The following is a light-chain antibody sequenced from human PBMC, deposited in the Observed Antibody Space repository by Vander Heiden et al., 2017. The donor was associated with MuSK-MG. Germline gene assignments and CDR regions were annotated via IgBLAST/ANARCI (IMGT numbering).Light chain of an antibody. CDR3: QTWHSSAGV. J-gene: IGLJ3*02. CDR1: SGINVGTYR. Sequence: QAVLTQPSSRSASPGASASLTCTLRSGINVGTYRIYWYQQKPGSPPQSLLRYKVVAVKQQGSGVPGRFSFSKYASDNAALLLISGLQSEEDADDYCQTWHSSAGVFGGGTKLTVL. V-gene: IGLV5-45*03. CDR2: YKVVAVK.